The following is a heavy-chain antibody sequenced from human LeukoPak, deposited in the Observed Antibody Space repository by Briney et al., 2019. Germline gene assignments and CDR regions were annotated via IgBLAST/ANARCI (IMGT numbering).Heavy chain of an antibody. CDR2: IWSDGSRQ. V-gene: IGHV3-33*01. D-gene: IGHD1-7*01. CDR3: VRSSTDSSPWNSYFDY. CDR1: GFTFPSYG. Sequence: GGSLRLSCGASGFTFPSYGMHWIRLTPGKGLEWVALIWSDGSRQYYLDSVKGRFTISRDNSKNTVWLQMDRLRVEDTAVYYCVRSSTDSSPWNSYFDYWGQGTLVSVSS. J-gene: IGHJ4*02.